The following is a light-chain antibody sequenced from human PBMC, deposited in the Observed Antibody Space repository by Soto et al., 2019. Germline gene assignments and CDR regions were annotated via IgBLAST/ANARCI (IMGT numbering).Light chain of an antibody. CDR1: SSDVGGYNY. CDR2: EVT. J-gene: IGLJ1*01. CDR3: RSYAGSNIFYV. Sequence: QSALTQPPSASGYPGQSVTISCTGTSSDVGGYNYVSWYQQHPGKAPKLMIYEVTKRPSGVPDRFSGSKSGNTASLTVSGLRAEDEADYYCRSYAGSNIFYVFGTGTKLTVL. V-gene: IGLV2-8*01.